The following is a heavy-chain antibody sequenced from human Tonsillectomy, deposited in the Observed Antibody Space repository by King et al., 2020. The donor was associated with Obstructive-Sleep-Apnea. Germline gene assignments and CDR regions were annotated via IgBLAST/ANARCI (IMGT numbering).Heavy chain of an antibody. CDR3: AREIVVVVATPEYFQH. CDR2: ISYSGST. Sequence: QLQESGPGLVKPSETLSLTCTVSGGSISSSSYYWGWIRQPPGKGLEWIGSISYSGSTYYNPSLKSRVTISVDTSNNQFSLRLSSVTAADTAVYYCAREIVVVVATPEYFQHWGQGTLVTVSS. J-gene: IGHJ1*01. CDR1: GGSISSSSYY. V-gene: IGHV4-39*07. D-gene: IGHD2-15*01.